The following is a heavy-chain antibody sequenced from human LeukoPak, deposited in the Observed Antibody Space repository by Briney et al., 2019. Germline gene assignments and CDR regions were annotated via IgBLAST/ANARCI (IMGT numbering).Heavy chain of an antibody. Sequence: GGSLRLSCAASGFTFSNYGMHWVRQAPGKGLEWVSAISGSGGSTYYADSVKGRFTISRDNSKNTLYLQMNSLRAEDTAVYYCAKDLSIWFGELLIWDYSYYGMDVWGQGTTVTVSS. D-gene: IGHD3-10*01. CDR3: AKDLSIWFGELLIWDYSYYGMDV. CDR1: GFTFSNYG. J-gene: IGHJ6*02. V-gene: IGHV3-23*01. CDR2: ISGSGGST.